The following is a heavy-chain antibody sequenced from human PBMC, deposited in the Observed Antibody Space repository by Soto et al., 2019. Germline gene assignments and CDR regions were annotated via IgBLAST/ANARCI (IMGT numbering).Heavy chain of an antibody. CDR1: GFTFSSYA. Sequence: QVQLVESGGGVVQPGRSLRLSCAASGFTFSSYAMHWVRQAPGKGLEWVAVISYDGSNKYYADSVKGRFTISRDNSKDTLYLQMNSLRAKDTAVYYCARGESSGSSHDYFEYWGQGTLVTVSS. V-gene: IGHV3-30-3*01. CDR3: ARGESSGSSHDYFEY. CDR2: ISYDGSNK. D-gene: IGHD1-26*01. J-gene: IGHJ4*02.